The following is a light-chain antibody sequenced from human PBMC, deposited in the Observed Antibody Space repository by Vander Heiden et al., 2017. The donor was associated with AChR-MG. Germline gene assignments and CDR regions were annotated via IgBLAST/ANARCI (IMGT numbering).Light chain of an antibody. Sequence: QSLPTQPPPVSGAPGQRVTISCTGSSSNIGAGYDVHWYQQLPGTAPKLLIYVNSNRPSGVPDRFSGSKSGTSASLAITGLQAEDEADYYCQSYDSSLSGYVFGTGTKVTVL. CDR1: SSNIGAGYD. J-gene: IGLJ1*01. CDR3: QSYDSSLSGYV. V-gene: IGLV1-40*01. CDR2: VNS.